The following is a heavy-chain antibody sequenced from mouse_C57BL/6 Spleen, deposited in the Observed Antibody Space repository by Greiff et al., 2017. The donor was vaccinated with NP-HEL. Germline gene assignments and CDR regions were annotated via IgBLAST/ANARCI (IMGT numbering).Heavy chain of an antibody. CDR2: IYPGDGDT. J-gene: IGHJ2*01. D-gene: IGHD1-1*01. CDR1: GYAFSSSW. CDR3: ASNYYYGGYYY. Sequence: QVQLQQSGPELVKPGASVKISCKASGYAFSSSWMNWVKQRPGKGLEWIGRIYPGDGDTNYNGKFKGKATLTADKSSSTAYMQLSSLTSEDSAVYFCASNYYYGGYYYWGQGTTLTVSS. V-gene: IGHV1-82*01.